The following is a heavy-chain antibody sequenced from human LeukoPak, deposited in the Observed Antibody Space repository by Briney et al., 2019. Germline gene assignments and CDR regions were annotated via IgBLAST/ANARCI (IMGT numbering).Heavy chain of an antibody. CDR2: IYYSGYT. J-gene: IGHJ5*02. V-gene: IGHV4-59*01. CDR1: GGSISTYY. Sequence: SETLSLTCTVSGGSISTYYWSWIRQPPGRGLEWIGYIYYSGYTNYNPSLKSRVTISVDTSKNQFSLKLSSVTAADTAVYYCARTTEDCNSASCYQYCFDPWGQGTLVTVSS. CDR3: ARTTEDCNSASCYQYCFDP. D-gene: IGHD2-2*01.